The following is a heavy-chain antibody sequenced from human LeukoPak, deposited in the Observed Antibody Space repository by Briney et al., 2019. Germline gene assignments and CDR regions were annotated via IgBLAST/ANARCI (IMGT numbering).Heavy chain of an antibody. CDR1: GFTVSGNY. Sequence: GGSLRLPCAASGFTVSGNYMSWVRQAPGKGLEWVSVVYSGGSTYYADSVKGRFTISRDDSKNTLSLQMNSLRAEDTAVYYCARDTFYYGMDVWGQGTTVTVSS. CDR3: ARDTFYYGMDV. J-gene: IGHJ6*02. D-gene: IGHD2/OR15-2a*01. CDR2: VYSGGST. V-gene: IGHV3-66*01.